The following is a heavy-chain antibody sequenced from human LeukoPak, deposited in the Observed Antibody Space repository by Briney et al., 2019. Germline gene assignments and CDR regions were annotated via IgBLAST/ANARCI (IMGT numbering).Heavy chain of an antibody. J-gene: IGHJ4*02. CDR2: IYYTGST. CDR1: GGSISSSSYY. D-gene: IGHD6-13*01. CDR3: ARSKQQPHYFDY. Sequence: SETLSLTCTVSGGSISSSSYYWSWIRQHPGKGLEWIGYIYYTGSTYYNPSLKSRVTISVDTSKNQFSLKLNSVTAADTAVYYCARSKQQPHYFDYWGQGTLVTV. V-gene: IGHV4-31*03.